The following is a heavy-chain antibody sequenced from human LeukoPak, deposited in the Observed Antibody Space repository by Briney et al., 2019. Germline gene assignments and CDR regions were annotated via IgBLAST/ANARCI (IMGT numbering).Heavy chain of an antibody. CDR1: GGTFSSYA. V-gene: IGHV1-69*04. D-gene: IGHD3-9*01. CDR3: ARLTDILTRI. Sequence: GASVKVSCKASGGTFSSYAISWVRQAPGQGLEWMGRIIPILGIANYAQKFQGRVTITADKSTSTAYMELSSLRSEGTAVYYCARLTDILTRIWGQGTLVTVSS. CDR2: IIPILGIA. J-gene: IGHJ4*02.